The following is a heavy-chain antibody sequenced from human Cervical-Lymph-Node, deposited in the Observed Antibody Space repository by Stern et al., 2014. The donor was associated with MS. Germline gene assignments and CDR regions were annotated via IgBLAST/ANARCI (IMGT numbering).Heavy chain of an antibody. D-gene: IGHD3-10*01. Sequence: ESGPTLVKPTQTLTLTCTFSGFSLSNAGVSVGWIRQPPGKALEGLEILYWDDDTRYSPSLKSRLTITKDTSKNQVVLTMTNMDPVDTATYYCAHRHYYYDSGSYSNYGMEVWGQGNTVTVSS. CDR3: AHRHYYYDSGSYSNYGMEV. V-gene: IGHV2-5*02. CDR1: GFSLSNAGVS. J-gene: IGHJ6*02. CDR2: LYWDDDT.